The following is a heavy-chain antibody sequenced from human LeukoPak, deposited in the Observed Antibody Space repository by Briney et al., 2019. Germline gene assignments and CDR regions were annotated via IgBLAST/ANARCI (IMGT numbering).Heavy chain of an antibody. D-gene: IGHD4-17*01. Sequence: GSSVKVSCKASGGTFSSYAISWVRQAPGQGLEWMGGIIPIFGTANYAQKFQGRVTITADESTSTAYMELSSLRSEDTAVYYCARDRGDYDHLTPDYWGQGTLVTVSS. J-gene: IGHJ4*02. V-gene: IGHV1-69*01. CDR2: IIPIFGTA. CDR3: ARDRGDYDHLTPDY. CDR1: GGTFSSYA.